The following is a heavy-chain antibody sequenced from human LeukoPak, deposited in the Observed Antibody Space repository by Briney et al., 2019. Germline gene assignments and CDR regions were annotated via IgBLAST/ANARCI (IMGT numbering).Heavy chain of an antibody. CDR2: ISYDGSNK. V-gene: IGHV3-30*04. Sequence: GGSLRLSCAASGFTFSSYAMHRVRQAPGKGLEWVAVISYDGSNKYYADSVKGRFTISRDNSKNTLYLQMNSLRAEDTAVYYCARDPEHCYDSSGYYYGSYFDYWCQGTLVTVSS. J-gene: IGHJ4*02. CDR3: ARDPEHCYDSSGYYYGSYFDY. CDR1: GFTFSSYA. D-gene: IGHD3-22*01.